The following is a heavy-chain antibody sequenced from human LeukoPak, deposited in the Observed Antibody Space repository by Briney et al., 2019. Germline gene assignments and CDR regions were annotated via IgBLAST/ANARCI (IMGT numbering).Heavy chain of an antibody. D-gene: IGHD1-26*01. J-gene: IGHJ4*02. CDR1: GGTFSSYA. Sequence: ASVKVSCKASGGTFSSYAISWVRQAPGQGLEWMGGINPNSGGTNYAQKFQGRVTMTRDTSISTAYMELSRLRSDDTAVYYCARAPSGSYELDYWGQGTLVTVSS. V-gene: IGHV1-2*02. CDR2: INPNSGGT. CDR3: ARAPSGSYELDY.